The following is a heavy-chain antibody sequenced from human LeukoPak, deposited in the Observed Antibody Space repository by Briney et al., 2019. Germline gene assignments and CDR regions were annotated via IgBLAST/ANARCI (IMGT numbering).Heavy chain of an antibody. J-gene: IGHJ4*02. CDR2: INPNSGVT. Sequence: ASVKVSCKSSGYTFTGYYMHWVRQAPGQGLEWMGWINPNSGVTNYAQKFQGRVTMTRDTSISTAYMELSRLRSDDTAVYYCARTYYDSSGYVPFDYWGQGTLVTVSS. CDR3: ARTYYDSSGYVPFDY. CDR1: GYTFTGYY. V-gene: IGHV1-2*02. D-gene: IGHD3-22*01.